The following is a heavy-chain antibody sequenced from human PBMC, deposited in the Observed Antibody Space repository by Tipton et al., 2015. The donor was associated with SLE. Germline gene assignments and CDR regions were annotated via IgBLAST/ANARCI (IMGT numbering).Heavy chain of an antibody. CDR3: AYENSGWYRGRHFDY. CDR1: SGSFSGYY. Sequence: TLSLTCAVYSGSFSGYYWSWIRQPAGKALEWLGHAYIRGTPDYNPPLNNRVTISVDTSKNQFSLKLSSVTAADTAVYYCAYENSGWYRGRHFDYWGQGTLVTVSS. V-gene: IGHV4-59*10. J-gene: IGHJ4*02. D-gene: IGHD6-19*01. CDR2: AYIRGTP.